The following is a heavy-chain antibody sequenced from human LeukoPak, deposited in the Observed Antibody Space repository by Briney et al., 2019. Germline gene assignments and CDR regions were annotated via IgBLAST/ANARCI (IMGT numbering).Heavy chain of an antibody. CDR2: TGHDGSYQ. CDR1: GFDFREFG. J-gene: IGHJ4*02. D-gene: IGHD3-16*01. Sequence: GGSLRLSWEASGFDFREFGMHWVRQAPGKGLERMAVTGHDGSYQYCEDSVKGRFTISRDNSKNTLYLQMNSLRGEDTAVYYCVRDLGVGRYGDHWGQGALVIVSS. CDR3: VRDLGVGRYGDH. V-gene: IGHV3-33*01.